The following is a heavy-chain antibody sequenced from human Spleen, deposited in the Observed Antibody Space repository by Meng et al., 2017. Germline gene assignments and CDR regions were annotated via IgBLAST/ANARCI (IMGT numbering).Heavy chain of an antibody. Sequence: QGESQGVGPGLVKPSETLSLTCTVSGGSISSSTYYWGWIRQPPGKGLEWIGNFYYTGKTNYNPSLKSRLTISGDTSKNQFSLKLSSVTAADTAIYYCARGDDFAWLDLWGRGALVTVSS. J-gene: IGHJ2*01. CDR1: GGSISSSTYY. CDR2: FYYTGKT. D-gene: IGHD3-10*01. V-gene: IGHV4-39*07. CDR3: ARGDDFAWLDL.